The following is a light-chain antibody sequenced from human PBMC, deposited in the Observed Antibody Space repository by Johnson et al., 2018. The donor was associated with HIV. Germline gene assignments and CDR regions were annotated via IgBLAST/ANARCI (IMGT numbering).Light chain of an antibody. Sequence: QSVLTQPPSVSAAPGQKVTISCSGTNSNIGNNYVSWYQQLPGTAPKLLVYDRNKRPSGIPDRFSGSKSGTSATLGITGLQTGDEADYYCGTWDSSLSANVFGKGTKGTVL. CDR3: GTWDSSLSANV. CDR1: NSNIGNNY. V-gene: IGLV1-51*01. CDR2: DRN. J-gene: IGLJ1*01.